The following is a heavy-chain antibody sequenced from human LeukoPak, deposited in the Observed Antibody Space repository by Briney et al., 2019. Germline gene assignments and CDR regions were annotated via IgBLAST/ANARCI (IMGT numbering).Heavy chain of an antibody. J-gene: IGHJ5*02. D-gene: IGHD3-3*01. V-gene: IGHV1-2*02. CDR2: INPNSGGT. CDR1: GYTFTIYY. CDR3: ARAYSPTIFRVVPRYWFDP. Sequence: ASVKVSCTASGYTFTIYYMHWVRQAPGQGLEWIGWINPNSGGTNYAQKFQGRVTMTRDTSISTAYMYLSRLRSDDTAVYYCARAYSPTIFRVVPRYWFDPWGQGTLVTVSS.